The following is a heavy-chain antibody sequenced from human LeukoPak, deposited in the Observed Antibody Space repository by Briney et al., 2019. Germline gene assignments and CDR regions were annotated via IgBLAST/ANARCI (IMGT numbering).Heavy chain of an antibody. D-gene: IGHD2-21*01. CDR2: IFHSGDT. V-gene: IGHV4-4*02. J-gene: IGHJ3*02. CDR3: VREGSISGDAFDI. Sequence: ETLSLTCDVSGASISXVSWWCWVRQPPGXGLGWMGEIFHSGDTNYNLSLKSRITMSVDTSKNQFSLKLSSVTAADTAVYYCVREGSISGDAFDIWGRGTLVAVSS. CDR1: GASISXVSW.